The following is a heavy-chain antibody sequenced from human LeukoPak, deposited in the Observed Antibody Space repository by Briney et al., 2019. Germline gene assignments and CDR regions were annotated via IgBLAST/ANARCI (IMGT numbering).Heavy chain of an antibody. J-gene: IGHJ6*02. CDR1: GFTFSSYS. Sequence: PGGSLRLSCAASGFTFSSYSMNWVRQAPGKGLEWVSSISSSCSYIYYADSVKGRFTISRDNAKNSLYLQMNSLRAEDTAVYYCASEAAGPTAGYGMDVWGQGTTVTVSS. D-gene: IGHD6-13*01. V-gene: IGHV3-21*01. CDR3: ASEAAGPTAGYGMDV. CDR2: ISSSCSYI.